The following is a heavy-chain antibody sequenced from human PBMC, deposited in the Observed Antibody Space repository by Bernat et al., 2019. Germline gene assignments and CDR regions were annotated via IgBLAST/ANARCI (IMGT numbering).Heavy chain of an antibody. J-gene: IGHJ6*03. CDR1: GFTFSSHA. CDR3: AKDGHATDYYYYMDV. V-gene: IGHV3-23*04. CDR2: FAAYGSGT. Sequence: EVQLVDSGGALVQPGGSLRVSCAASGFTFSSHAMTWARQVPGKGLEWVSIFAAYGSGTWYADSVKGRFPISRDNSKNTLYLQMNSLRVEDTAVYHCAKDGHATDYYYYMDVWGKGTTVTVSS.